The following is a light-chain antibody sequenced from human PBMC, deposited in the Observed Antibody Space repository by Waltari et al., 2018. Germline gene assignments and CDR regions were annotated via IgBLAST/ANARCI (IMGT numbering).Light chain of an antibody. Sequence: DIQMTQSPSAMSASVGETVTITCRASLGISDSLAWFQQNPGKVPKRLIFAASNLESGVPSRFSGARSGTEFTLTITSPQPEDFATYYCLQHNSYPRTFGQGTRLEI. CDR1: LGISDS. V-gene: IGKV1-17*03. J-gene: IGKJ2*01. CDR2: AAS. CDR3: LQHNSYPRT.